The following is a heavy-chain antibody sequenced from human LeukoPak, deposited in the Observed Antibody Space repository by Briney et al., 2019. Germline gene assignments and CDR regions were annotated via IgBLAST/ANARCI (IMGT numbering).Heavy chain of an antibody. D-gene: IGHD4-17*01. Sequence: PSETLSLTCAVYGGSFSGYYWSWIRQPPGKGLEWIGEINHSGRNNYNPSLKSRVTISVDTSKNQFSIKLSSVPAADTAVYYGATPNYDYGDRSLDYWGQGTLVTVSS. CDR3: ATPNYDYGDRSLDY. CDR2: INHSGRN. V-gene: IGHV4-34*01. J-gene: IGHJ4*02. CDR1: GGSFSGYY.